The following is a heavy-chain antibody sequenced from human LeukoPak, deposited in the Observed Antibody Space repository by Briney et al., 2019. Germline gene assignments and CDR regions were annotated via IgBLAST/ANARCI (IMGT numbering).Heavy chain of an antibody. Sequence: GASVKVSCKASGYTFTGYYMHWVRQAPGQGLEWIGWINPNSGGTNYAQKFQGWVTMTRDTSISTAYMELSRLRSDDTAVYYCARGGLLWFGELPRESLGYWGQGTLVTVSS. D-gene: IGHD3-10*01. CDR2: INPNSGGT. J-gene: IGHJ4*02. CDR3: ARGGLLWFGELPRESLGY. V-gene: IGHV1-2*04. CDR1: GYTFTGYY.